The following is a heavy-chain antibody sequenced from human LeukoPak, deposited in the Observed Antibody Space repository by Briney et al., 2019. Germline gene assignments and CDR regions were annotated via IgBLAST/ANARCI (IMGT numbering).Heavy chain of an antibody. CDR2: ISGSGGST. V-gene: IGHV3-23*01. CDR3: AKGFGYSSSWSASY. Sequence: GGSLRLSCAASGFTFSSYAMSWVRQAPGKGLEWVSAISGSGGSTYYADSVKGRLTISRDNSKNTLYLQMNSLRAEDTAVYYCAKGFGYSSSWSASYWGQGTLVTVSS. D-gene: IGHD6-13*01. J-gene: IGHJ4*02. CDR1: GFTFSSYA.